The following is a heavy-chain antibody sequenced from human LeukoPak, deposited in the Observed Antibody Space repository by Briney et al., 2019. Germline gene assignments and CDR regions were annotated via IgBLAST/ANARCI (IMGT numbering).Heavy chain of an antibody. V-gene: IGHV4-39*07. CDR2: IYYSGST. CDR3: AREEGLWFGEMKWRNFDY. CDR1: GGSISSSSYY. Sequence: SETLSLTCTVSGGSISSSSYYWGWIRQPPGKGLEWIGSIYYSGSTYYNPSLKSRVTISVDTSKNQFSLKLSSVTAADTAVYYCAREEGLWFGEMKWRNFDYWGQGTLVTVSS. J-gene: IGHJ4*02. D-gene: IGHD3-10*01.